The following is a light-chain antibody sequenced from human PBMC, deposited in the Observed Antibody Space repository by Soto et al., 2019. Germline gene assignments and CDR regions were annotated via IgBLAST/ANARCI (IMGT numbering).Light chain of an antibody. Sequence: EIVMTQSPATLSVSPGERATLSCRASQSVSSNLAWYQQKPGQAPRLLIYGASTRATGIPARFSGSGSGTEFTLTISSLQSEDFAVYYCHQYDNWPKTFGQGIRLEIK. CDR3: HQYDNWPKT. CDR1: QSVSSN. J-gene: IGKJ5*01. CDR2: GAS. V-gene: IGKV3-15*01.